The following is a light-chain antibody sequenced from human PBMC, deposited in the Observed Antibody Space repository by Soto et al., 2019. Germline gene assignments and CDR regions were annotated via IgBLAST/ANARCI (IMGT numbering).Light chain of an antibody. V-gene: IGKV3-15*01. Sequence: EIVMTQSPATLSVSPGERATLSCRASQSVSSNLAWYQQKPGQVPRLLMYGVSTRATGIPARLSGSGSGTEFTLTISSLQSEDFAVYYCQQYNKWPWTFGQGTKVDIK. CDR2: GVS. CDR3: QQYNKWPWT. J-gene: IGKJ1*01. CDR1: QSVSSN.